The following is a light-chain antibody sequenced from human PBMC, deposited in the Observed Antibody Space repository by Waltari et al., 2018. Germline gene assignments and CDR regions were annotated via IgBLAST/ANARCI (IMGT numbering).Light chain of an antibody. CDR3: QQYYSTPPT. J-gene: IGKJ4*01. V-gene: IGKV4-1*01. CDR1: QSVLYSSNNNNY. Sequence: DIVMTQSPDSLAVSLGERATINCKSSQSVLYSSNNNNYLAWYQQKPGQPPKLLIYWASTLESGVPDRFSGSGSGTDFTLTISSLQAEDVAVYYCQQYYSTPPTFGGGTKVEIK. CDR2: WAS.